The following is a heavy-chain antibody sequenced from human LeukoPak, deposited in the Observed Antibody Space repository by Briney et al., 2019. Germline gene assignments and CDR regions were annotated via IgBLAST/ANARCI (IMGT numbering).Heavy chain of an antibody. D-gene: IGHD1-26*01. Sequence: ASVKVSCKASGYTFTGYYMHWVRQAPGQGLEWMGWINAGNGNTKYSLKFRGRVTITRDTSASTAYMELSSLRSEDTAVYYCARPKWELLFDYWGQGTLVTVSS. J-gene: IGHJ4*02. CDR2: INAGNGNT. V-gene: IGHV1-3*01. CDR1: GYTFTGYY. CDR3: ARPKWELLFDY.